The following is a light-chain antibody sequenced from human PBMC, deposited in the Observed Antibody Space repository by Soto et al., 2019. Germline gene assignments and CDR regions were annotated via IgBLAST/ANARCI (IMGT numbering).Light chain of an antibody. J-gene: IGKJ1*01. Sequence: EIVLTQSPGTLSLFPGERATFSCRASQSVASSYLAWYQQKFGQAPRLLIYGASSRAAGIPDRFSGSGSGTDFTLTISRLEPEDSAVYFCQKYRTSPRTFGQGTKVEI. CDR3: QKYRTSPRT. CDR2: GAS. CDR1: QSVASSY. V-gene: IGKV3-20*01.